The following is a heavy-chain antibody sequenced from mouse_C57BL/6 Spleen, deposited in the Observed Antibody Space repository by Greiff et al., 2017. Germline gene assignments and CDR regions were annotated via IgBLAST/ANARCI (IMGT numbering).Heavy chain of an antibody. J-gene: IGHJ4*01. CDR2: INPNNGGT. CDR1: GYTFTDYY. D-gene: IGHD2-4*01. Sequence: EVQLQQSGPELVKPGASVKMSCKASGYTFTDYYMHWVKQSPGKSLEWIGYINPNNGGTSYNQKFKGKATLTVNKSSSTAYMELRSLTSEDSAVYYCARERVYDYLYAMDYWGQGTSVTVSS. V-gene: IGHV1-22*01. CDR3: ARERVYDYLYAMDY.